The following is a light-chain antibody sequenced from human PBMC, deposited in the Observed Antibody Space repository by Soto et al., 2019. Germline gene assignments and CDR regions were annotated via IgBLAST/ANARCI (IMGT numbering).Light chain of an antibody. J-gene: IGKJ1*01. Sequence: EIVLTQSPGTLSLSPGERATLSCSASQSVSSSYLAWYQQKPGQAPSLLIYGASSRATGIPDRFSGSGSGTDFTLTISRLETEDFAVYYCQQLATFGQGTKVEIK. CDR1: QSVSSSY. V-gene: IGKV3-20*01. CDR3: QQLAT. CDR2: GAS.